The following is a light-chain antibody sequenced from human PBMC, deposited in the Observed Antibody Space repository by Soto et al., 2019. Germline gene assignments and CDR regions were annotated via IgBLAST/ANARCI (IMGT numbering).Light chain of an antibody. CDR1: SSDVAIYNY. V-gene: IGLV2-11*01. CDR2: DVS. J-gene: IGLJ1*01. Sequence: LTQPRSVSGSPGQSVTISRTGTSSDVAIYNYISWYQQHPGEAPKLMIHDVSERPSGVPDRFSGSKSGNTASLTISGLQAEDEADYYCCSYAGSYTFARNVFGTGTKVTVL. CDR3: CSYAGSYTFARNV.